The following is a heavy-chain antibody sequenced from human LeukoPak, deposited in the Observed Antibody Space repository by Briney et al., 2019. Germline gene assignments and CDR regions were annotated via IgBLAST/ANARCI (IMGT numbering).Heavy chain of an antibody. D-gene: IGHD6-13*01. J-gene: IGHJ4*02. CDR1: GYTFTSYD. V-gene: IGHV1-8*01. CDR2: MNPNSGNT. Sequence: ASVKVSCKASGYTFTSYDINWVRQATGQGLEWMGWMNPNSGNTGYAQKFQGRVTMTRNTSISTAYMELSSLRAEDTAVYYCARGGPAAGRFDYWGQGTLVTVSS. CDR3: ARGGPAAGRFDY.